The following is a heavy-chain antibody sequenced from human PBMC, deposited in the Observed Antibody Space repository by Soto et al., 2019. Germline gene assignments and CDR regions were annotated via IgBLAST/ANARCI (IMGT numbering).Heavy chain of an antibody. J-gene: IGHJ4*02. V-gene: IGHV5-51*01. CDR2: IFPSDSDT. CDR1: GYSFTTNW. CDR3: VRDSPIGSTFSGYDGIDY. D-gene: IGHD5-12*01. Sequence: GESLKISCKGSGYSFTTNWIGWVRQMPGRGLEWMGIIFPSDSDTRYSPSFQGQVTISADKSTGTAYMELNSLRSEDTAVYYCVRDSPIGSTFSGYDGIDYWGQGTLVTVSS.